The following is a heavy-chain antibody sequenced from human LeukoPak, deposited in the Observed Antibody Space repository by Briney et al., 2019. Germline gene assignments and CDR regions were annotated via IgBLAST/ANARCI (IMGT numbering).Heavy chain of an antibody. Sequence: GGSLRLSCVASGFTYSGYSMSWVRQAPGKGLVWVSRINSDGSSTSYADSVKGRFTISRDNAKNTLYLQMNSLRAEDTAVYYCASDYYDSSGYYYFDYWGQGTLVTVSS. CDR2: INSDGSST. D-gene: IGHD3-22*01. V-gene: IGHV3-74*01. CDR1: GFTYSGYS. CDR3: ASDYYDSSGYYYFDY. J-gene: IGHJ4*02.